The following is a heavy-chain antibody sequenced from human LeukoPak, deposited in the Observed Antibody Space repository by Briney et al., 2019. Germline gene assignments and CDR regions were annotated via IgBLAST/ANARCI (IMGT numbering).Heavy chain of an antibody. J-gene: IGHJ6*03. V-gene: IGHV1-46*01. Sequence: ASVKVSCKASGYTFTSYYMHWVRQAPGQGLEWMGIINPSGGSTSYAQHFQGRVPMTRDMSTSKVYMELSSLRSEDTAVYYCARVAAYYYYSMDVWGKGTTVTVSS. CDR1: GYTFTSYY. CDR3: ARVAAYYYYSMDV. CDR2: INPSGGST.